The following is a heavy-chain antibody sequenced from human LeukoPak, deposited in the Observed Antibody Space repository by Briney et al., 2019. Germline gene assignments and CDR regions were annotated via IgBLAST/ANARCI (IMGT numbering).Heavy chain of an antibody. CDR2: IRYDGSNK. V-gene: IGHV3-30*02. D-gene: IGHD3-22*01. Sequence: GGSLRLSCAASGFTFSSYGMHWVRQAPGKGLEWVAFIRYDGSNKYYADSVKGRFTISRDNSKNTLYLQMNSLRAEDTAAYYCAKPQNSYDSSGYYDYWGQGTLVTVSS. CDR1: GFTFSSYG. CDR3: AKPQNSYDSSGYYDY. J-gene: IGHJ4*02.